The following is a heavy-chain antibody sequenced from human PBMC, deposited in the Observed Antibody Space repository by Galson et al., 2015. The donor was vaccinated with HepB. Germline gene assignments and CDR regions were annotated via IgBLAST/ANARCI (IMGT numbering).Heavy chain of an antibody. CDR1: GYSFINFG. CDR2: IGVYTGDT. CDR3: ARSPGILSPQDGMDV. J-gene: IGHJ6*02. Sequence: SVKVSCKASGYSFINFGVSWVRQAPGQGLEWVGWIGVYTGDTDYAQNVQGRVTMTTDTSTSTAYMELRSLRSDDTAVYYCARSPGILSPQDGMDVRGQGTTVTVSS. V-gene: IGHV1-18*01. D-gene: IGHD1-14*01.